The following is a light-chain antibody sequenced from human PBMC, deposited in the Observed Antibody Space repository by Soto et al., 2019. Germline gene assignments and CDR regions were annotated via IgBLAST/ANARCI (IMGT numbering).Light chain of an antibody. CDR1: GSNIGRKS. J-gene: IGLJ2*01. Sequence: QSVLTQPPSTSGIPGQRVTISCSGSGSNIGRKSVSWYQQVPGSAPKLLIDNNNHRPSRGPDRFSGSKSGTSASLAISELHSEDEADYYCATWDDSQDDVLFGGGTKLTVL. CDR2: NNN. V-gene: IGLV1-44*01. CDR3: ATWDDSQDDVL.